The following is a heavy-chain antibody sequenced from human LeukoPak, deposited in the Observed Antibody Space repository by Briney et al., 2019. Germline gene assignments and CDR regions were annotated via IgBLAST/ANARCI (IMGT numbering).Heavy chain of an antibody. D-gene: IGHD2-15*01. V-gene: IGHV3-48*01. J-gene: IGHJ3*02. CDR3: ARTGYCSGGSCYRPDI. Sequence: GGSLRLSCAASGFTFSSYAMSWVRQAPGKGLEWVSYISSSSSTIYYADSVKGRFTISRDNAKNSLYLQMNSLRAEDTAVYYCARTGYCSGGSCYRPDIWGRGTMVTVSS. CDR2: ISSSSSTI. CDR1: GFTFSSYA.